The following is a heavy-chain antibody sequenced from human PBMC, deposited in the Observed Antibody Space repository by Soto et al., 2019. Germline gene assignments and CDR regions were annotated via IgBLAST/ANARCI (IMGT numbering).Heavy chain of an antibody. CDR3: ARDRWLEHSSSWYRRDYYYYGMDV. V-gene: IGHV1-46*01. J-gene: IGHJ6*02. CDR1: GYTFTSYY. CDR2: INPSGGST. Sequence: ASVKVSCKASGYTFTSYYMHWVRQAPGQGLEWMGIINPSGGSTSYAQKFQGRVTMTRDTSTSTVYMELSSLRSEDTAVYYCARDRWLEHSSSWYRRDYYYYGMDVWGQGTTVTVSS. D-gene: IGHD6-13*01.